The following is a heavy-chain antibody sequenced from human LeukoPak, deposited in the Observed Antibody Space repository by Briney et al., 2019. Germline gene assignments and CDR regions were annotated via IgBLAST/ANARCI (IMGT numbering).Heavy chain of an antibody. J-gene: IGHJ4*02. Sequence: GASVKVSCKASGYTFTGYYMHWVRQAPGQGLEWMGWINPNSGGTNYAQKFQGRVTMTRGTSISTAYMELSRLRSDDTAVYYCARDLMVNRIQLWLRYWGQGTLVTVSS. CDR3: ARDLMVNRIQLWLRY. CDR1: GYTFTGYY. CDR2: INPNSGGT. D-gene: IGHD5-18*01. V-gene: IGHV1-2*02.